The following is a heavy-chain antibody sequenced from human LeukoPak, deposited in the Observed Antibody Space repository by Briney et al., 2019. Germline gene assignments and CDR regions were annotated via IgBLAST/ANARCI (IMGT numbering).Heavy chain of an antibody. Sequence: SETLSLTCTVSGGSISSYYWSWIRQPPGKGLEWIGYNYYSGSTNYNPSLKSRVTISVDTSKNQFSLKLSSVTAADTAVYYCARHLASWDTAMVHFDYWGQGTLVTVSS. D-gene: IGHD5-18*01. J-gene: IGHJ4*02. V-gene: IGHV4-59*08. CDR3: ARHLASWDTAMVHFDY. CDR1: GGSISSYY. CDR2: NYYSGST.